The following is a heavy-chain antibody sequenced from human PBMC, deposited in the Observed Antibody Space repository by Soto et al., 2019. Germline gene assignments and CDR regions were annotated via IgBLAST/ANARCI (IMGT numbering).Heavy chain of an antibody. Sequence: SETLSLTCTVSGGSISSSSYYWGWIRQPPGKGLEWIGSIYYSGSTYYNPSLKSRVTISVDTSKNQFSLKLSSVTAADTAVYYCVAREYDFWSGYYGPRIYPFFDPWGQGTLVTVSS. V-gene: IGHV4-39*01. D-gene: IGHD3-3*01. J-gene: IGHJ5*02. CDR1: GGSISSSSYY. CDR2: IYYSGST. CDR3: VAREYDFWSGYYGPRIYPFFDP.